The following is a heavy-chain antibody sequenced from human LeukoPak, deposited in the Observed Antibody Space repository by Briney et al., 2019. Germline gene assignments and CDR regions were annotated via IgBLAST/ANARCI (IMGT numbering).Heavy chain of an antibody. CDR3: ARDNSVGDNAWWFDP. D-gene: IGHD1-26*01. Sequence: ASVKVPCKASGGTFSSYAISWVRQAPGQGLEWMGLINPTGGSTGYAQKFQGRVTMTRDMSTSTDYMELSSLRSEDTAIYYCARDNSVGDNAWWFDPWGQGTLVTVSS. CDR2: INPTGGST. V-gene: IGHV1-46*01. J-gene: IGHJ5*02. CDR1: GGTFSSYA.